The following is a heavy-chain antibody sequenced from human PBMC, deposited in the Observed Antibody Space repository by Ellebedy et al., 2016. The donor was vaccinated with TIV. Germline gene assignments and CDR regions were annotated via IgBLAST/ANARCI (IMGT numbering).Heavy chain of an antibody. CDR2: ISTGLTT. D-gene: IGHD1-1*01. Sequence: GGSLRLSCAASAFTIGSNYMSWVRQAPGKGLEWVSVISTGLTTYYADSVKGRFTISRDDSKNTLHLEIHSLRVEDTAVYYCATETFNDVDLKIWGVFDIWGQGTMVTVSS. V-gene: IGHV3-66*01. CDR3: ATETFNDVDLKIWGVFDI. CDR1: AFTIGSNY. J-gene: IGHJ3*02.